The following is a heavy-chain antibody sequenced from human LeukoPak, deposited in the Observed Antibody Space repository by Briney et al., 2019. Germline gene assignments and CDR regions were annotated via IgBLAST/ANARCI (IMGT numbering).Heavy chain of an antibody. D-gene: IGHD3-10*01. V-gene: IGHV4-61*02. CDR1: GDSITNYNYY. CDR3: SRAETYHYYFGY. CDR2: VYPRGNT. Sequence: PSQTLSLTCTVSGDSITNYNYYWSWVRQPAGKGLEWIGRVYPRGNTNYNPYNPSLTGRVSISIDASRNQFSLILTSVTAADTAVYYCSRAETYHYYFGYLGQGILVTVSS. J-gene: IGHJ4*01.